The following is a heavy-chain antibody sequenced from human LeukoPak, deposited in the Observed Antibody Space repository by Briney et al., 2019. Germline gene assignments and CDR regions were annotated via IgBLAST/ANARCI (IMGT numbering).Heavy chain of an antibody. Sequence: PSETLSLTCAVYGGSFSGYYWGWIRLPPGKGLEWIASIYYTGGTYYKPSLKGRVTILVDTSKNQFSLKLISVTAADTAVYYCAREWGSSSFAYWGQGTLATVYS. D-gene: IGHD6-6*01. J-gene: IGHJ4*02. CDR3: AREWGSSSFAY. V-gene: IGHV4-34*01. CDR2: IYYTGGT. CDR1: GGSFSGYY.